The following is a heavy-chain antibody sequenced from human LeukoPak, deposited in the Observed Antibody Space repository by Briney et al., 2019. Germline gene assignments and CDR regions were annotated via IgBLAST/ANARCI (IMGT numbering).Heavy chain of an antibody. D-gene: IGHD3-10*01. V-gene: IGHV3-7*01. CDR2: IKHDGSEKQDGSEK. Sequence: GGSLRLSCAASGFTFSQYWMSWVRQAPGKGLEGVANIKHDGSEKQDGSEKNYVDSVKGRFTISRDNAKNSLYLQMNSLRAEDTAVYYCARSGRGVDSFYFYIDVWGKGTTVTVSS. CDR1: GFTFSQYW. J-gene: IGHJ6*03. CDR3: ARSGRGVDSFYFYIDV.